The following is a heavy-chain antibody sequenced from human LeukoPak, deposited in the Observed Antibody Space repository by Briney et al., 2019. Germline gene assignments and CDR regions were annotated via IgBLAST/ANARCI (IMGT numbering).Heavy chain of an antibody. D-gene: IGHD5-18*01. CDR2: IYYSGST. J-gene: IGHJ4*02. CDR3: ARGAYSYVGYFDY. CDR1: GGSISSYY. V-gene: IGHV4-59*08. Sequence: ETLSLTCTVSGGSISSYYWSWIRQPPGKGLEWIGYIYYSGSTNYNPSLKSRVTISVDTSKNQFSLKLSSVTAEDTAVYYCARGAYSYVGYFDYWGQGTLVTVSS.